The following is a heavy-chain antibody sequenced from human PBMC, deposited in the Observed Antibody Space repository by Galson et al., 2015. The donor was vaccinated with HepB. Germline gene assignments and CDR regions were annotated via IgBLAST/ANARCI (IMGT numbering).Heavy chain of an antibody. Sequence: SVKVSCKASGYTFTSYGISWVRQAPGQGLEWMGWISAYNGNTNYAQKLQGRVTMTTDTSTSTAYMELRSLRSDDTAVYYCASSPLRYFDTLYYFDYWGQGTLVTVSS. J-gene: IGHJ4*02. CDR1: GYTFTSYG. CDR2: ISAYNGNT. D-gene: IGHD3-9*01. V-gene: IGHV1-18*04. CDR3: ASSPLRYFDTLYYFDY.